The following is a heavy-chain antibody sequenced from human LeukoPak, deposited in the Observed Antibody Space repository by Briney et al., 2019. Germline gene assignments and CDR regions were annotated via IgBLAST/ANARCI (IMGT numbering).Heavy chain of an antibody. CDR1: GGSISSSNYY. V-gene: IGHV4-61*01. Sequence: NPSETLSLTCTVSGGSISSSNYYWSWIRQPPGKGLEFIGYVYYTGSTNYTPSLESRVTISLDTSKNEFSLKMSSVTAADTAVYYCARVPVYYGMDVWGQGTTVTVSS. CDR3: ARVPVYYGMDV. CDR2: VYYTGST. J-gene: IGHJ6*02.